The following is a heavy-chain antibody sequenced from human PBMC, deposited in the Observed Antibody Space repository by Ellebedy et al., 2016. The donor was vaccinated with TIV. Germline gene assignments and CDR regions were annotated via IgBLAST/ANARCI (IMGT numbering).Heavy chain of an antibody. D-gene: IGHD6-13*01. CDR3: ARGYSSSWYERAVPEYFQH. J-gene: IGHJ1*01. CDR1: GYTFTSYY. CDR2: INPSGGST. Sequence: ASVKVSXXASGYTFTSYYMHWVRQAPGQGLEWMGIINPSGGSTSYAQKFQGRVTMTRDTSTSTVYMELSSLRSEDTAVYYCARGYSSSWYERAVPEYFQHWGQGTLVTVSS. V-gene: IGHV1-46*01.